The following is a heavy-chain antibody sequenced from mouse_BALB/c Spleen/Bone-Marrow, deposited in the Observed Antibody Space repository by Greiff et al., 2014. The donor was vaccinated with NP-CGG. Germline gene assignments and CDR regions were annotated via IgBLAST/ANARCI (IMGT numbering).Heavy chain of an antibody. CDR2: IDPRTGYT. Sequence: VQLQQSGPELAKPWASVQMSCKASGHTFTTYWMHWVKQRPGQGLEWIGYIDPRTGYTEYNQKFKDKATLTADKSSNTAYMQLRSLTSEDSAVYYCARYWDTYWGQGTQVTVSA. CDR3: ARYWDTY. J-gene: IGHJ3*01. V-gene: IGHV1-7*01. D-gene: IGHD4-1*01. CDR1: GHTFTTYW.